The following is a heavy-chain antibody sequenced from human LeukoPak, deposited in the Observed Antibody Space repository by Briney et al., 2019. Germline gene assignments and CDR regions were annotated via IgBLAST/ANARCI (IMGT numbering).Heavy chain of an antibody. CDR1: GFTVSSNY. CDR3: ARIKYFYDNSGHYYDAFDI. J-gene: IGHJ3*02. Sequence: GGSLRLSCAASGFTVSSNYMSWVRQAPGKGLEWVSVIYSGGSTYYADSVKGRFTVSRDNSKNTLYLKMNSLRDEDTAVYYCARIKYFYDNSGHYYDAFDIWGQGTMVTVSS. V-gene: IGHV3-53*01. CDR2: IYSGGST. D-gene: IGHD3-22*01.